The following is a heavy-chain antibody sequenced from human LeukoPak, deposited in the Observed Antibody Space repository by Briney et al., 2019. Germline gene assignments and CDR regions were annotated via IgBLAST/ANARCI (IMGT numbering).Heavy chain of an antibody. D-gene: IGHD2-2*01. Sequence: ASVKVSCKASGYTFTGYYMHWVRLAPGQGLEWMGWINPNNGGTKYAQNFQGWVTMTRDTSINTAYMELRSLRSDDTAVYYCAKTSYCSSTSCFEYFPQWGQGTLVTVSS. J-gene: IGHJ1*01. CDR1: GYTFTGYY. CDR2: INPNNGGT. V-gene: IGHV1-2*04. CDR3: AKTSYCSSTSCFEYFPQ.